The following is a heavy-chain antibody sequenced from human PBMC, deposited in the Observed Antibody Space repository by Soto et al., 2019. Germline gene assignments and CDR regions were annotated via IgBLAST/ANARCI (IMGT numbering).Heavy chain of an antibody. J-gene: IGHJ4*02. D-gene: IGHD5-12*01. CDR3: AHGAVGGYGY. CDR1: GGSISSGGYY. V-gene: IGHV4-31*03. Sequence: SETQSLTCTVSGGSISSGGYYWSWIRQHPGKGLEWIGYIYYSGSTYYNPSLKSRVTISVDTSKNQFSLKLSSVAAADTAVYYCAHGAVGGYGYWGQGTLVTVSS. CDR2: IYYSGST.